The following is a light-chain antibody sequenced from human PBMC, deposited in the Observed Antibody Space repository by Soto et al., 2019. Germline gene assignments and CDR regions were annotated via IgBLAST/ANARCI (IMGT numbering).Light chain of an antibody. CDR2: AAS. J-gene: IGKJ5*01. CDR3: QQSYRTPLT. V-gene: IGKV1-39*01. Sequence: DIQMTQSPSTLSASVGDRVTITCRASQSISSWLAWYQQKPGKAPMLLIYAASSLQSGVPSRFSGSGSGTDFTLTISTLQPEDFATYYCQQSYRTPLTFGQGTRLEIK. CDR1: QSISSW.